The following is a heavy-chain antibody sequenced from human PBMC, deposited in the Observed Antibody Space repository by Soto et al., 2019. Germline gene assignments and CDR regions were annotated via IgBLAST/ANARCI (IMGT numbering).Heavy chain of an antibody. V-gene: IGHV4-34*01. J-gene: IGHJ5*02. CDR3: ARVIHCSGGSCYPNWFDH. D-gene: IGHD2-15*01. Sequence: SETLSLTCAVYGGSFSGYYWSWIRQPPGKGLEWIGEINHSGSTNYNPSLKSRVTISVDTSKNQFSLKLSSVTAADTAVYYCARVIHCSGGSCYPNWFDHWGQGTLVTVSS. CDR1: GGSFSGYY. CDR2: INHSGST.